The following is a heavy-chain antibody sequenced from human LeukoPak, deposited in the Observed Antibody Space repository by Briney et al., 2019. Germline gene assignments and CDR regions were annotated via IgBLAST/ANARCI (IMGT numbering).Heavy chain of an antibody. V-gene: IGHV3-7*03. D-gene: IGHD3-3*01. CDR2: IKQDGSEK. Sequence: PGGSLRLSCAVSGFTFSSYWMSWVRQAPGKGLEWVANIKQDGSEKYYVDSVKGRFTISRDNSKNTLYLQMNSLRAEDTAVYYCAKDDRAIFGVVISKIDYWGQGTLVTVSS. J-gene: IGHJ4*02. CDR3: AKDDRAIFGVVISKIDY. CDR1: GFTFSSYW.